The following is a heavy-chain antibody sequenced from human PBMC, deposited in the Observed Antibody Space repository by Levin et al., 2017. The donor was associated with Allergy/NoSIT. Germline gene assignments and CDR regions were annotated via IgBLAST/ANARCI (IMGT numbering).Heavy chain of an antibody. J-gene: IGHJ4*02. CDR3: AKGMRRVGATASDF. CDR2: ISSSGESI. Sequence: GGSLRLSCASSGFTFNNYLMSWVRQAPGKGLEWVSSISSSGESIYYAASVRGRVTISRDNSNNTVSLQMNSLRADDTALYFCAKGMRRVGATASDFWGQGTLVTVSS. D-gene: IGHD1-26*01. V-gene: IGHV3-23*01. CDR1: GFTFNNYL.